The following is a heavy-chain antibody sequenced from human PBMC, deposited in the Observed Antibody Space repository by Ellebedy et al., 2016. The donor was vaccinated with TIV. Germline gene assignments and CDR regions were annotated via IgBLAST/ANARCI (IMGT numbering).Heavy chain of an antibody. Sequence: GESLKISCAASGSTVSSNYMSWVRQAPGKGLEWVSVIYSGGSTYYADSVKGRFTISRDNSRNTLYLQMNSLRVEDTAVYYCAKSGFSGYGYFDSWGQGSLVTVSS. J-gene: IGHJ4*01. V-gene: IGHV3-53*01. CDR2: IYSGGST. CDR3: AKSGFSGYGYFDS. CDR1: GSTVSSNY. D-gene: IGHD5-12*01.